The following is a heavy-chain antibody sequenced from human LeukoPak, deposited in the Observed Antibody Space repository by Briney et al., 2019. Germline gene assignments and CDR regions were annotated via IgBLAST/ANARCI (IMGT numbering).Heavy chain of an antibody. CDR3: AEEKRPYSSGWFYYFDY. J-gene: IGHJ4*02. CDR1: GFTFDDYA. V-gene: IGHV3-43*02. Sequence: GGSLRLSCAASGFTFDDYAMHWVRQAPGKGLEWVSLISGDGGSTYYADSVKGRFTISRDNSKNSLYLQMNSLRTEDTALYYCAEEKRPYSSGWFYYFDYWGQGTLVTVSS. D-gene: IGHD6-19*01. CDR2: ISGDGGST.